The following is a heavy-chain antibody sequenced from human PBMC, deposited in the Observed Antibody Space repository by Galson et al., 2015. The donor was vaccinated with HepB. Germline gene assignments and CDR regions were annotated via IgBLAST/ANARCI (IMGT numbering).Heavy chain of an antibody. CDR2: INQDGSSK. V-gene: IGHV3-7*03. Sequence: SLRLSCAASGFSFSNYAIHWVRQAPGKGLEWVAHINQDGSSKYYVDSVKGRFTISRDNAKDSVYLQLDSLRAEDTAVYYCSRRISLVRGIITKPDYYYGMDVWGHGTTVTV. D-gene: IGHD3-3*01. CDR3: SRRISLVRGIITKPDYYYGMDV. CDR1: GFSFSNYA. J-gene: IGHJ6*02.